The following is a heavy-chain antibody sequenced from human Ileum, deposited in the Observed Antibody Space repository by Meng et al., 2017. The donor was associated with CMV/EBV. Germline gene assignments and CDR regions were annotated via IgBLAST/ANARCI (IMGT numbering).Heavy chain of an antibody. CDR1: GGSFSGYY. CDR3: ETNPAAGGY. D-gene: IGHD6-13*01. J-gene: IGHJ4*02. V-gene: IGHV4-34*01. Sequence: SETLSLTCAVYGGSFSGYYWSGIRQPPGKGLEWIGEINHSGSTNYNPSLKSRVTISVDTSKNQFSLKLSSVTAADTAVYYCETNPAAGGYWGQGTLVTVSS. CDR2: INHSGST.